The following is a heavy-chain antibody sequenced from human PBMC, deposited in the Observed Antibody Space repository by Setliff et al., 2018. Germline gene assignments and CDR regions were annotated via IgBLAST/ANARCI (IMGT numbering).Heavy chain of an antibody. J-gene: IGHJ4*02. Sequence: ASVKVSCKASGYIFTKYGISWVRQAPGQGLEWMGWISAYNGYIVYAQKFQGRVTMTTDTSTTTAYMEVRSLRSDDTAVYYCARDRKEIVVKPPAASLDYWGQGTQVTVSS. CDR2: ISAYNGYI. CDR1: GYIFTKYG. D-gene: IGHD2-2*01. CDR3: ARDRKEIVVKPPAASLDY. V-gene: IGHV1-18*01.